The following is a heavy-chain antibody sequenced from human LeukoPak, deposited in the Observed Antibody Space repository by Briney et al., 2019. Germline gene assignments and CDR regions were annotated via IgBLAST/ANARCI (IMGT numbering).Heavy chain of an antibody. V-gene: IGHV4-34*01. D-gene: IGHD2-2*01. CDR3: ARCDFTSHSPCDY. CDR1: GFTFSSYA. CDR2: INHSGST. Sequence: GSLRLSCAASGFTFSSYAMSWVRQPPGKGLEWIGEINHSGSTNYNPSLKSRVTISVDTSKNQFSLKLSSVTAADTAVYYCARCDFTSHSPCDYWGQGTLVTVSS. J-gene: IGHJ4*02.